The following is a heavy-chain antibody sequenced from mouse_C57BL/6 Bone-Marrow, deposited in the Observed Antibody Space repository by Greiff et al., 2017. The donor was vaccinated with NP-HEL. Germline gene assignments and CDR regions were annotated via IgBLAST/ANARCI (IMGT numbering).Heavy chain of an antibody. CDR2: ISYSGST. V-gene: IGHV3-1*01. Sequence: EVQRVESGPGMVKPSQSLSLTCTVTGYSITSGYDWHWIRHFPGNKLEWMGYISYSGSTNYNPSLKSRISITHDTSKNHFFLKLNSVTTEDTATYYCARDGYYLDYWGQGTTLTVSS. CDR1: GYSITSGYD. D-gene: IGHD2-2*01. CDR3: ARDGYYLDY. J-gene: IGHJ2*01.